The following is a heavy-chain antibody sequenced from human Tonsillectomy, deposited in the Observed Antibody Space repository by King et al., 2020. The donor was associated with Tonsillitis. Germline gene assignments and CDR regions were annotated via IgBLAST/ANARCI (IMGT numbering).Heavy chain of an antibody. J-gene: IGHJ2*01. V-gene: IGHV4-34*01. CDR3: ARGLTYYDFWGGYSSYFDL. CDR2: INHSGST. CDR1: GGSFSGYY. Sequence: VQLPQWGAGLLKPSETLSLTCAVYGGSFSGYYWSWIRQPPGKGLEWIGEINHSGSTNYNPSLKSRVTISVDTSKNQFSLKLSSVTAADTAVYYCARGLTYYDFWGGYSSYFDLWGRGTLVTVSS. D-gene: IGHD3-3*01.